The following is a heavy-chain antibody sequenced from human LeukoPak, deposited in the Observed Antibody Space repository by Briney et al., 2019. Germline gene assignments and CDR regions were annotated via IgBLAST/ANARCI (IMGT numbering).Heavy chain of an antibody. CDR1: GFAFSSYA. CDR2: ISYDGSNK. CDR3: AGSSFRYSSTMFDP. J-gene: IGHJ5*02. D-gene: IGHD6-13*01. Sequence: GGSLRLSCAASGFAFSSYAMHWVRQAPGKGLEWVAVISYDGSNKYYADSVKGRFPISRDNSKNTLYLQMNSLRAEDTAVYYCAGSSFRYSSTMFDPWGQGTLVTVSS. V-gene: IGHV3-30*04.